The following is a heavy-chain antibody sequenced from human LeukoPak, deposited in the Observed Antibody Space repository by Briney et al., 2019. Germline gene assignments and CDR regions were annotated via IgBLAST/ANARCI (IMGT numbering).Heavy chain of an antibody. J-gene: IGHJ4*02. V-gene: IGHV1-18*01. Sequence: ASVKVSCKASGYTFTSYGISWVRQAPGPALEWMGWISAYNGNTNYAQKLQGRVTMTTDTSTSTAYMELRSLRSDDTAVYYCARDPQNWNPDYWGQGTLVTVSS. D-gene: IGHD1-1*01. CDR2: ISAYNGNT. CDR3: ARDPQNWNPDY. CDR1: GYTFTSYG.